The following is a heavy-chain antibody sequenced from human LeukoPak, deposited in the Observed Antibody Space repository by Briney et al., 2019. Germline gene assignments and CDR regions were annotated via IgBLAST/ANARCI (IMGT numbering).Heavy chain of an antibody. D-gene: IGHD6-13*01. CDR2: IIPIFGTA. CDR3: ARGRIAAAYYYYYYGMDV. Sequence: ASVKVSCKASGGTFSSYAISWVRQAPGQGLEWMGGIIPIFGTANYAQKFQGRVTITADESTSTAYMGLSSLRSEDTAVYYCARGRIAAAYYYYYYGMDVWGQGTTVTVSS. CDR1: GGTFSSYA. V-gene: IGHV1-69*13. J-gene: IGHJ6*02.